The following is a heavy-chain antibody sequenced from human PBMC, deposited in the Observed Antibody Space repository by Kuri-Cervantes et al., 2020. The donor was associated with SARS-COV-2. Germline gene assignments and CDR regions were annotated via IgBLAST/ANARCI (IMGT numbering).Heavy chain of an antibody. Sequence: GESLKISCAASGFTFSSYAMSWVRQAPGKGLEWVGFIRNKGYGATTEYGASVKGRFTISRDDSESIAYLQMNSLKTEDTAVYYCSRGRVWFDPWGQGTLVTVSS. CDR3: SRGRVWFDP. V-gene: IGHV3-49*04. J-gene: IGHJ5*02. CDR2: IRNKGYGATT. CDR1: GFTFSSYA.